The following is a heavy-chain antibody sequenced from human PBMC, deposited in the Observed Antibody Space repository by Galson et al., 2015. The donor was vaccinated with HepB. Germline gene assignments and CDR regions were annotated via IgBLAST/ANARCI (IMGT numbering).Heavy chain of an antibody. V-gene: IGHV3-33*01. Sequence: SLRLSCAASGFTFSSYGMHWVRQAPGKGLEWVAVIWYDGSNKYYADSVKGRFTISRDNSKNTLYLQMNSLRAEDTAVYYCARDTLRGDPIFDYWGQGTLVTVSS. J-gene: IGHJ4*02. CDR1: GFTFSSYG. CDR3: ARDTLRGDPIFDY. D-gene: IGHD5/OR15-5a*01. CDR2: IWYDGSNK.